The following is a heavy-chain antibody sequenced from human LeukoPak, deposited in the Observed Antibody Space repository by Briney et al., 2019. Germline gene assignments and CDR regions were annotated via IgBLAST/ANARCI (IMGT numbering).Heavy chain of an antibody. V-gene: IGHV3-48*03. CDR2: IGYSASTI. Sequence: PEGSLRLSCAASGFTFSSYEMNWVRQAPGKGLEWVSYIGYSASTIYYADSVKGRFTISTDNAKNSLYLQMNSLRGDDTALYYCARGSGGDYWGQGTLVTVSS. CDR3: ARGSGGDY. CDR1: GFTFSSYE. J-gene: IGHJ4*02.